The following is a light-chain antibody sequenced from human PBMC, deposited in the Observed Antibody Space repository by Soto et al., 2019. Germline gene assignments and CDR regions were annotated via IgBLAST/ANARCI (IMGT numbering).Light chain of an antibody. Sequence: IQMTQSPSTLSASVGDRVTITCRASQDITIWLAWYQQKPGKAPKVLIYDASTLQSGVPSRFSGSGSGTEFTLTISSLHPDDFATYFCQQYNTFSWTFGQGTKVEIK. CDR2: DAS. V-gene: IGKV1-5*01. CDR3: QQYNTFSWT. CDR1: QDITIW. J-gene: IGKJ1*01.